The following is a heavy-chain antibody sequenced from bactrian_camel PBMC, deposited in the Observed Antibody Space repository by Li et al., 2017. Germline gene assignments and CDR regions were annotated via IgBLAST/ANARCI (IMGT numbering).Heavy chain of an antibody. CDR3: ASRPLLCLSGSDAHPFNF. V-gene: IGHV3S40*01. CDR2: IRLDGTSP. D-gene: IGHD1*01. CDR1: GFTFSSYA. J-gene: IGHJ4*01. Sequence: VQLVESGGALVQPGGSLRLSCAASGFTFSSYAMSWVRQAPGKGLEWVSAIRLDGTSPYYADSVEGRFEFTLSRDNAKTTAWLQMNSLKPEDTAMYYCASRPLLCLSGSDAHPFNFWGQGTQVTVS.